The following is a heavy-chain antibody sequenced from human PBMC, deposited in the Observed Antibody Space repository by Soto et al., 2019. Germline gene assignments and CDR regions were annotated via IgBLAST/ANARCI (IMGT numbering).Heavy chain of an antibody. V-gene: IGHV3-23*01. Sequence: EVQLLESGGGLVQPGGSLRLSCAASGFTFSSYAMSWVRQAPGKGLEWVSAISGSGGSTYYADSVKGRFTISRDNSKKTLYLQMNSLRAEDTAVYYCAKASPEDDYIWGSYRSWGQFYIDIWGQGTMVTVSS. D-gene: IGHD3-16*02. CDR2: ISGSGGST. J-gene: IGHJ3*02. CDR1: GFTFSSYA. CDR3: AKASPEDDYIWGSYRSWGQFYIDI.